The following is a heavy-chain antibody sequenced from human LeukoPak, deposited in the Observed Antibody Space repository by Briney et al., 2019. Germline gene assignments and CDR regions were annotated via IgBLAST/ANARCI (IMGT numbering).Heavy chain of an antibody. D-gene: IGHD5-12*01. CDR3: ARDEGGYSGPFPGGY. V-gene: IGHV4-38-2*02. CDR2: IYHSGST. CDR1: GYSISSGYY. Sequence: SETLSLTCAVSGYSISSGYYWGWIRQPPGMGLEWIGSIYHSGSTYYNPSLKSRVTISVDTSKNQFSLKLSSVTATDTAVYYCARDEGGYSGPFPGGYWGQGTLVTVSS. J-gene: IGHJ4*02.